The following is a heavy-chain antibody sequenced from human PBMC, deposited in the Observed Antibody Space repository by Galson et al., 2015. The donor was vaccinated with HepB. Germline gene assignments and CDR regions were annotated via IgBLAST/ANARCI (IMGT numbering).Heavy chain of an antibody. D-gene: IGHD3-10*01. Sequence: SLRLSCAASGFTFSSYWMSWVRQAPGKGLEWVANIKADGSEKKYVDSVKGRFTISRDNAKDSLYLQMNSLRAEDTAVYYCATYFISANGVRVIHYWVQGTLVPVSS. CDR3: ATYFISANGVRVIHY. CDR2: IKADGSEK. J-gene: IGHJ4*02. CDR1: GFTFSSYW. V-gene: IGHV3-7*01.